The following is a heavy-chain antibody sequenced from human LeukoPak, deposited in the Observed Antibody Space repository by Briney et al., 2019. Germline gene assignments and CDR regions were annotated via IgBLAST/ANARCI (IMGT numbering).Heavy chain of an antibody. CDR3: ARVVTMVRGVPYNWFDP. CDR2: ISSSGSTI. Sequence: PGGSLRLSCAASGFTFSDYYMSWIRQAPGKGLEWVSYISSSGSTIYYADTMKGRFTISRDNAKNSLYLQMNSLRAEDTAVYYCARVVTMVRGVPYNWFDPWGQGTLVTVPS. D-gene: IGHD3-10*01. CDR1: GFTFSDYY. V-gene: IGHV3-11*01. J-gene: IGHJ5*02.